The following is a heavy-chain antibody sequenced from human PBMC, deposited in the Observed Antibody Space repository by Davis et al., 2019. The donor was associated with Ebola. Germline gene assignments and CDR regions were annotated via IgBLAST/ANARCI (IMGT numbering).Heavy chain of an antibody. V-gene: IGHV3-21*01. Sequence: PGGSLRLSCVASGFTFSHYAMHWVRQAPGKGLEWVSSISSSSSYIYYADSVKGRFTISRDNAKNSLYLQMNSLRAEDTAVYYCARDGGVVIIENWFDPWGQGTLVTVSS. CDR3: ARDGGVVIIENWFDP. D-gene: IGHD3-3*01. J-gene: IGHJ5*02. CDR1: GFTFSHYA. CDR2: ISSSSSYI.